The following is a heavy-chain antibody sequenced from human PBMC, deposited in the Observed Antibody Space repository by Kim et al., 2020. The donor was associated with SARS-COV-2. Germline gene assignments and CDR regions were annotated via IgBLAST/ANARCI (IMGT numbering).Heavy chain of an antibody. Sequence: QTLSLTCAISGDSVSSNSAAWNWIRQSPSRGLEWLGRTYYGSKWYNDYALSVKSRITVNPDTSKNQFSLQLNSVTPEDTAVYYCARGGLWMATFPGAFDIWGQGTMVTVSS. D-gene: IGHD5-12*01. CDR2: TYYGSKWYN. V-gene: IGHV6-1*01. CDR3: ARGGLWMATFPGAFDI. J-gene: IGHJ3*02. CDR1: GDSVSSNSAA.